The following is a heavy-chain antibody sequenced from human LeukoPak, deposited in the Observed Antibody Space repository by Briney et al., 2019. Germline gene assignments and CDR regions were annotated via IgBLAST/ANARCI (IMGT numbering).Heavy chain of an antibody. CDR2: INHRGST. Sequence: SETMSLASAVYGGSVSGYYWSWNRQPPGKGLEWNGAINHRGSTNYNPSLKSRVTISVDTAKNQSSLKLSSVTAADTAVYYCARDRKRVYYDFWSGSWFDPWGQGTLVTVSS. V-gene: IGHV4-34*01. J-gene: IGHJ5*02. CDR1: GGSVSGYY. CDR3: ARDRKRVYYDFWSGSWFDP. D-gene: IGHD3-3*01.